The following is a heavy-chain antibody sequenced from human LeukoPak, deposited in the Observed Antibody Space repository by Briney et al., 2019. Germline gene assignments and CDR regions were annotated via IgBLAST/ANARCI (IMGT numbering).Heavy chain of an antibody. Sequence: GGSLRLSCAASGFTFSSYALSWVRQAPGKGLEWVSAISGSGGSTYYADSVKGRFTISRDNSKNTLYLQMNSLRAEDTAVYYCAKAHLEWLLGIGYWGQGTLVTVSS. CDR1: GFTFSSYA. CDR3: AKAHLEWLLGIGY. J-gene: IGHJ4*02. D-gene: IGHD3-3*01. V-gene: IGHV3-23*01. CDR2: ISGSGGST.